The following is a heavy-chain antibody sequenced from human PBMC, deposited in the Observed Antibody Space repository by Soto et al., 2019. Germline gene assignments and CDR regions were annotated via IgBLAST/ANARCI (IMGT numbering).Heavy chain of an antibody. D-gene: IGHD3-22*01. V-gene: IGHV3-23*01. Sequence: AGSLRLSCACSGFTFSTHWMGWVRQAPGKGLEWVSAISGSGGSTYYADSVKGRFTISRDNSKNTLYLQMNSLRAEDTSLYYCATTPDSSGSENSPDYWGQGTLVTVSS. CDR3: ATTPDSSGSENSPDY. CDR1: GFTFSTHW. J-gene: IGHJ4*02. CDR2: ISGSGGST.